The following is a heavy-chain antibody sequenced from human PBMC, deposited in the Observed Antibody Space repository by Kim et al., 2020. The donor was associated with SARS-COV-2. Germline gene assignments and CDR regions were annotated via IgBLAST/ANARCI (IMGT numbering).Heavy chain of an antibody. CDR2: ISGGGTTT. CDR1: GFTFSAHY. Sequence: GGSLRLSCAASGFTFSAHYMSWIRQAPGKGLEWLSYISGGGTTTYYADSVKGRFTITRDNAKNLVYLQLNSLRAEDTAMYYCARDAVAAAAYDYWGQGTQVTVSS. D-gene: IGHD6-13*01. J-gene: IGHJ4*02. V-gene: IGHV3-11*01. CDR3: ARDAVAAAAYDY.